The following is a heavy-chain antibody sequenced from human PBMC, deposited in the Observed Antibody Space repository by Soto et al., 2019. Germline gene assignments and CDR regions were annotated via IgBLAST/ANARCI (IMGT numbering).Heavy chain of an antibody. CDR1: GFTFSSYA. Sequence: GGSLRLSCAASGFTFSSYAMSWVRQAPGKGLEWVSYISSSSSTIYYADSVKGRFTISRDNAKNSLYLQMNSLRAEDTAVYYCARGYCSSTSCWSDAFDIWGQGTMVTVSS. CDR2: ISSSSSTI. D-gene: IGHD2-2*01. CDR3: ARGYCSSTSCWSDAFDI. V-gene: IGHV3-48*01. J-gene: IGHJ3*02.